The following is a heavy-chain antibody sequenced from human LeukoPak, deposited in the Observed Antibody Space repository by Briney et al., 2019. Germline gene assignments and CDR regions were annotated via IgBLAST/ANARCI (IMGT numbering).Heavy chain of an antibody. Sequence: GGTLRLSCAASGFTFRSYGMTWVRQAPGKGLEWVSSITGSGALTYYADSVKGRFTISKDNAMDTLFLQMNSLRADDTAVYYCAKDRVDGSGSQFDSWGQGSLVTVSS. CDR2: ITGSGALT. V-gene: IGHV3-23*01. CDR1: GFTFRSYG. CDR3: AKDRVDGSGSQFDS. J-gene: IGHJ4*02. D-gene: IGHD3-10*01.